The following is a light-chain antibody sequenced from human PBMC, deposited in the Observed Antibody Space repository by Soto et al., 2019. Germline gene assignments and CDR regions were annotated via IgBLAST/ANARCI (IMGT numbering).Light chain of an antibody. CDR3: NAYTSSNTYV. V-gene: IGLV2-14*03. CDR2: DVG. Sequence: QSALTQPASVSGSPGQSITISCTGTSLDVGASNYVSWFQQHPGKTPKLILYDVGDRPSGVSNRFSGSKSGNTASLTISGLQAEDEADYYCNAYTSSNTYVFGTGTKLTVL. J-gene: IGLJ1*01. CDR1: SLDVGASNY.